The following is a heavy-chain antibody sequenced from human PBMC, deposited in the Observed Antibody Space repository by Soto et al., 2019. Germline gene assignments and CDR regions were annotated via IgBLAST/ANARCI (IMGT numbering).Heavy chain of an antibody. J-gene: IGHJ4*02. CDR3: ARDHGRLGYGYGSAPFDY. Sequence: EVQLVESGGGLVKPGGSLRLSCAASGFTFSSYSMNWVRQAPGKGLEWVSSISSSSSYIYYADSVKGRFTISRDNAKNSLYLQMNSLRAEDTAVYYCARDHGRLGYGYGSAPFDYWGQGTLVTVSS. CDR2: ISSSSSYI. CDR1: GFTFSSYS. V-gene: IGHV3-21*01. D-gene: IGHD5-18*01.